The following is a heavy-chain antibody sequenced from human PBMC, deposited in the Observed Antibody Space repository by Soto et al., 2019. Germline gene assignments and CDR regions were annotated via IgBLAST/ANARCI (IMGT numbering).Heavy chain of an antibody. Sequence: GGSLRLSCAASGFTFSSYSMNWVRQAPGKGLEWVSYISSSSSTIYYADSVKGRFTISRDNAKNPLYLQMNSLRAEDTAVYYCARVRGYCSSTSCYIDAFDIWGQGTMVTVSS. D-gene: IGHD2-2*02. CDR3: ARVRGYCSSTSCYIDAFDI. CDR1: GFTFSSYS. CDR2: ISSSSSTI. V-gene: IGHV3-48*01. J-gene: IGHJ3*02.